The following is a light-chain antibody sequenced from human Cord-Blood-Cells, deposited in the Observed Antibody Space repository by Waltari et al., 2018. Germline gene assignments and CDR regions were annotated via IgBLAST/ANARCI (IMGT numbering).Light chain of an antibody. CDR3: QAWDSSTAV. Sequence: SYALTQPPSLSLSPGQTASIPYFGDTVGDKSACWYQQKPGQSPVLVIYQDSKRPSGIPERFSGSNSWNTATLTISGTQAMDEADYYCQAWDSSTAVFGGGTKLTVL. V-gene: IGLV3-1*01. J-gene: IGLJ2*01. CDR1: TVGDKS. CDR2: QDS.